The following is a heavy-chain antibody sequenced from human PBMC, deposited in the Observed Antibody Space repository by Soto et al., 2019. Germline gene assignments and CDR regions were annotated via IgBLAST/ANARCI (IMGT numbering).Heavy chain of an antibody. V-gene: IGHV4-34*01. CDR1: GGSFSGYY. CDR3: ARGRWNYAY. Sequence: SETLSLTCAVYGGSFSGYYWSWIRQPPGKGLEWIGEINHSGSTNYNPSLKSRVTISVDTSKNQFSLKLSSVTAADTAVYYCARGRWNYAYWGQGTLVTVSS. D-gene: IGHD1-7*01. J-gene: IGHJ4*02. CDR2: INHSGST.